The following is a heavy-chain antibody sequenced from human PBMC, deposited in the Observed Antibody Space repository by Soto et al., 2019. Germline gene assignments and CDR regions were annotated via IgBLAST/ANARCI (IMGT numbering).Heavy chain of an antibody. CDR1: GGSLSNYA. CDR3: ARGGRWDSLSSASATFDY. V-gene: IGHV1-69*12. CDR2: IIPVSGTT. Sequence: VQGVPSGAEVKSPGSSVKISCKPSGGSLSNYALSWVRQAPGQGLEGMGGIIPVSGTTKDAQKCEGRPMTTADESTTTAYMELSGLRYEDTAISYCARGGRWDSLSSASATFDYWGQGTLVTVSS. D-gene: IGHD1-26*01. J-gene: IGHJ4*02.